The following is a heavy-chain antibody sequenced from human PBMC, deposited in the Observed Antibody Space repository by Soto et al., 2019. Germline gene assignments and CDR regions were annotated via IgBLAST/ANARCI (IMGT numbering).Heavy chain of an antibody. CDR1: GFTCSRDG. D-gene: IGHD4-17*01. V-gene: IGHV3-23*01. J-gene: IGHJ4*02. CDR2: ITDNGRST. Sequence: PGGSLRLACAASGFTCSRDGMSWVRQAPGKGLEWVSLITDNGRSTYYADSVKGRFTISRDNTKNTLFLQMNSLRAEDTAVYYCAKERPTTTAFDYWGQGALVTVSS. CDR3: AKERPTTTAFDY.